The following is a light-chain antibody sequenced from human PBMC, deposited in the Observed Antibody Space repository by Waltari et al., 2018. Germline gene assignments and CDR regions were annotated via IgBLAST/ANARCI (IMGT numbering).Light chain of an antibody. CDR1: ILRTYY. Sequence: SSDLTQDPDVSVALGQTVSITCQGDILRTYYGNWCRQKPGQAPELVIYGKNNRPSWIPDRFSASSSESTASLIITGAQAEDEADYYCSSRELSGHVVFGGGTRLTVL. CDR2: GKN. V-gene: IGLV3-19*01. CDR3: SSRELSGHVV. J-gene: IGLJ2*01.